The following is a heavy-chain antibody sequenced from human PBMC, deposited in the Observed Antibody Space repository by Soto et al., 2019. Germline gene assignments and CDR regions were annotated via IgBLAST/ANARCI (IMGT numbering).Heavy chain of an antibody. D-gene: IGHD5-18*01. CDR2: ISSNGGST. CDR1: GFSFSSHA. V-gene: IGHV3-64*01. J-gene: IGHJ4*02. CDR3: ATQGGYSYGFGFDY. Sequence: PGGSLRLSCAASGFSFSSHAMHWVRQAPGKGLEYVSAISSNGGSTYYANSVKGRFTISRDNSKNTLYLQMGSLRAEDMAVYYCATQGGYSYGFGFDYWGQGT.